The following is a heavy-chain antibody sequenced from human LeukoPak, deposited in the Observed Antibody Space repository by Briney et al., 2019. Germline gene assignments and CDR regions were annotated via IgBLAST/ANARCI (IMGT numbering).Heavy chain of an antibody. Sequence: SETLSLTCTVSGGSISDYYWSWIRQPPGKGLEWIGYIYYIGSTNYNPSLKSRVTISVDTSKNQFSLNLSSVTAADTAVYYCARGLVPDSYGPSYYYYMDVWGKGTTVTVSS. CDR1: GGSISDYY. CDR2: IYYIGST. J-gene: IGHJ6*03. D-gene: IGHD5-18*01. V-gene: IGHV4-59*01. CDR3: ARGLVPDSYGPSYYYYMDV.